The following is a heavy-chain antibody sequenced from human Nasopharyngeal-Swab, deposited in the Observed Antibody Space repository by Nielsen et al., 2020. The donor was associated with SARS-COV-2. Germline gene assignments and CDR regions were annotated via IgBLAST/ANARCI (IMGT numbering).Heavy chain of an antibody. Sequence: GESLKISCAASGFTFSSYAMSWVRQAPGKGLEWVSTISGSGVNTYYADSVKGRFTISRDNSKNTLYLQMNSLRAEDTAVYYCAARERSFGGATKGSLDYWGQGTLVTVSS. CDR2: ISGSGVNT. CDR1: GFTFSSYA. J-gene: IGHJ4*02. CDR3: AARERSFGGATKGSLDY. D-gene: IGHD3-16*01. V-gene: IGHV3-23*01.